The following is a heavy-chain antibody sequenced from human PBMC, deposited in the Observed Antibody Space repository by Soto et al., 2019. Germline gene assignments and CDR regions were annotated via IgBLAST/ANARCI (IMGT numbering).Heavy chain of an antibody. D-gene: IGHD6-19*01. CDR2: ISGSGGST. CDR1: GFTFSSYA. V-gene: IGHV3-23*01. J-gene: IGHJ4*02. CDR3: ANSRSSRIAVAGTGAPFDY. Sequence: GGSLRLSCAASGFTFSSYAMSWVRQAPGKGLEWVSAISGSGGSTYYADSVKGRFTISRDNSKNTLYLQMNSLRAEDTAVYYGANSRSSRIAVAGTGAPFDYWGQGTLVTVSS.